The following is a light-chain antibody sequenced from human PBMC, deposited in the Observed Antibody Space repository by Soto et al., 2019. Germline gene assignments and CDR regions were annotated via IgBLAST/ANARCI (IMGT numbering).Light chain of an antibody. CDR1: SSDVGLYNL. CDR3: CSYVGSSILM. V-gene: IGLV2-23*02. CDR2: EVN. J-gene: IGLJ3*02. Sequence: QSALTQPASVSGSPGQSITISCTGTSSDVGLYNLVSWYQHLPGKAPKLIIYEVNERPSGISDRFSGSKSGNTASLTISGLQDEDEADYYCCSYVGSSILMFGGGTKLTV.